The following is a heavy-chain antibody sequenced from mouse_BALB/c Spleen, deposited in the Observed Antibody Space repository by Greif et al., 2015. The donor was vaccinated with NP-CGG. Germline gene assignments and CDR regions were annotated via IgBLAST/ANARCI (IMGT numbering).Heavy chain of an antibody. V-gene: IGHV5-12-1*01. CDR2: ISSGGGST. J-gene: IGHJ4*01. D-gene: IGHD1-1*01. CDR1: GFAFSSYD. CDR3: ARGSGYYYGSSYDYYAMDY. Sequence: EVQVVESGGGSVKPGGSLKLSCAASGFAFSSYDMSWVRQTPEKRLEWVAYISSGGGSTHYPDTVKGRFTISRDNAKNTLYLQMSSLKSEDTAMYYCARGSGYYYGSSYDYYAMDYWGQGTSVTVSS.